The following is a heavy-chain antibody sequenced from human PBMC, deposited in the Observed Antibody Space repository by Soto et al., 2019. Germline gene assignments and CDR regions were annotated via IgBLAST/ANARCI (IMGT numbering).Heavy chain of an antibody. V-gene: IGHV3-13*01. D-gene: IGHD6-13*01. CDR2: IGTAGDT. CDR3: ARLDYSSSRN. Sequence: EVQLVESGGGLVQPGGSLRLSCAASGFTFSSYDMHWVRQATGKGLEWVSAIGTAGDTYYPGSVKGRFTNSRENAKNMLYLQMSSRRAEDTALYYCARLDYSSSRNLGQGTLVTVSS. J-gene: IGHJ4*02. CDR1: GFTFSSYD.